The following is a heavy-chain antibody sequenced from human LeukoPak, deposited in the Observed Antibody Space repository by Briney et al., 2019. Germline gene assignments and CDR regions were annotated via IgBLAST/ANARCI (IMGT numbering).Heavy chain of an antibody. CDR2: ISSSSSYI. J-gene: IGHJ4*02. D-gene: IGHD1-7*01. Sequence: PGGSLRLSCAASGFTFSSYSMNWVRQALGKGLEWVSSISSSSSYIYYADSVKGRFTISRDNAKNSLHLQMNSLRAEDTAVYYCARDGQTGTTVYWGQGTLVTVSS. V-gene: IGHV3-21*01. CDR3: ARDGQTGTTVY. CDR1: GFTFSSYS.